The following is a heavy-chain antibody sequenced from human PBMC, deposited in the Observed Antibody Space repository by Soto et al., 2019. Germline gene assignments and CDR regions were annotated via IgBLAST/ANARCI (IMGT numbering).Heavy chain of an antibody. D-gene: IGHD3-3*01. CDR3: AREIFPYGMDV. J-gene: IGHJ6*02. CDR2: IYPSGSA. V-gene: IGHV4-30-2*01. CDR1: GGSINSGGYS. Sequence: SETLSLTCGVSGGSINSGGYSWSWIRQPPGRGLEWIGNIYPSGSANYSPSLKTRVTISVDRSMNQFSLNLGSVTAADTAVYYCAREIFPYGMDVWGPGTTVT.